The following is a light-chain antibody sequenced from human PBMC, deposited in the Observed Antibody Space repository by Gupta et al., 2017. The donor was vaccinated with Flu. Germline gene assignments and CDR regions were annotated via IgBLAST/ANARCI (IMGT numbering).Light chain of an antibody. CDR3: HSRASTDNHPVV. J-gene: IGLJ2*01. CDR1: SLRNSY. V-gene: IGLV3-19*01. CDR2: APN. Sequence: GQTVRITCQGDSLRNSYASWYQHKPGQAPVLVIYAPNIRPSGIPARFSGSRSGNTASLTITGAQAGDEANYYCHSRASTDNHPVVFGG.